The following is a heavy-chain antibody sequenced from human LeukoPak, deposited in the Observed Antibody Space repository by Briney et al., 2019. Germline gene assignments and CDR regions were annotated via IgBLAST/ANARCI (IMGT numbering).Heavy chain of an antibody. J-gene: IGHJ4*02. CDR3: ARLIYYGSGSYYSPFDY. D-gene: IGHD3-10*01. CDR1: GYTFTSYY. V-gene: IGHV1-46*01. CDR2: INPSGGST. Sequence: ASVKVSCKASGYTFTSYYMHWVRQAPGQGLEWMGIINPSGGSTSYAQKFQGRVTMTRDTSTSTVYMELSSLRSEDTAVYYCARLIYYGSGSYYSPFDYWGQGTLVTVSS.